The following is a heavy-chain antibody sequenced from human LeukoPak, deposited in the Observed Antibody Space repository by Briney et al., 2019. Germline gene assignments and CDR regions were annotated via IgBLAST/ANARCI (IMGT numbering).Heavy chain of an antibody. Sequence: GGSLRLSCAASGFTFSTYAMNWVRQAPGKGLEWLSGLSGSGGSTDYADSVKGRFTISRDNSRNTLYLQMNSLRAEDTAVYYCAKAPHYDFWSGYSYSHYYYMDVWGKGTTVIVSS. CDR1: GFTFSTYA. V-gene: IGHV3-23*01. CDR3: AKAPHYDFWSGYSYSHYYYMDV. CDR2: LSGSGGST. D-gene: IGHD3-3*01. J-gene: IGHJ6*03.